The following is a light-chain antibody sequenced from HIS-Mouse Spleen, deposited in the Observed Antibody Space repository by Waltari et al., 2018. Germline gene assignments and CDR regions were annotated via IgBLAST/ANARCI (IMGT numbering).Light chain of an antibody. V-gene: IGKV1-9*01. CDR1: QGISSY. Sequence: DIQLTQSPSFLSASVGDRVTITCRASQGISSYLAWYQQKPGKAPKRLIYAASTLQSGVPSRFSGSGSGTEFTLTISSLQPEDFATYYCQQLNSYPQETFGGGTKVEIK. CDR2: AAS. CDR3: QQLNSYPQET. J-gene: IGKJ4*01.